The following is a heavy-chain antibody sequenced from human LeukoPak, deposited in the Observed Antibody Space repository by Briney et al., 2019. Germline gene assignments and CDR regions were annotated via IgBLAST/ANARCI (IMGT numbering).Heavy chain of an antibody. D-gene: IGHD3-10*01. Sequence: GGSLRLSCAASGFTFSSYSMNWVRQAPGKGLEWVSYISSSSSTIYYADSVKGRFTISRDNAKNSLYLQMNNLRAEDTALYYCAKDIGYYYGSGSGGNYFDYWGQGTLVTVSS. CDR3: AKDIGYYYGSGSGGNYFDY. V-gene: IGHV3-48*04. J-gene: IGHJ4*02. CDR2: ISSSSSTI. CDR1: GFTFSSYS.